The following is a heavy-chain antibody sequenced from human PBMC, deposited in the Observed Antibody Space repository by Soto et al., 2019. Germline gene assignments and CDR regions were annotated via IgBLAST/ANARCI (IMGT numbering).Heavy chain of an antibody. CDR1: GYTFTSYG. CDR2: ISAYNGNT. V-gene: IGHV1-18*01. CDR3: ASSYCSGGSCYSAIEYYFDY. J-gene: IGHJ4*02. D-gene: IGHD2-15*01. Sequence: ASVKVSCKASGYTFTSYGISWVRQAPGQGLEWMGWISAYNGNTNYARKLQGRVTMTRDTSTSTAYMELSSLRSEDTAVYYCASSYCSGGSCYSAIEYYFDYWGQGTLVTVSS.